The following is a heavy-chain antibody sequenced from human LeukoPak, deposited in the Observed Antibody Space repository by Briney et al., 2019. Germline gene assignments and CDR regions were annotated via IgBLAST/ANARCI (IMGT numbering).Heavy chain of an antibody. J-gene: IGHJ3*01. Sequence: GASVKVSCKTSGYSFTSYNLHWVQQAPGQRLEWMGIIKPSGDNTNNAQKFQGRVTMTSDTSTSTVYMELSSLKSEDTAVYYCARVRDGYNDAYDFWGQGTMVTVTS. CDR3: ARVRDGYNDAYDF. D-gene: IGHD5-24*01. CDR1: GYSFTSYN. V-gene: IGHV1-46*01. CDR2: IKPSGDNT.